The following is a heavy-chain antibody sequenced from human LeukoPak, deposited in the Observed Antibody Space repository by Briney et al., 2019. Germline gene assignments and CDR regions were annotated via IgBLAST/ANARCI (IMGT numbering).Heavy chain of an antibody. CDR2: INPNSGGT. CDR3: ARVSRETVTGFDY. Sequence: ASVQVSCKASGYTFTGYYMHWVRQAPGQELEWMGWINPNSGGTNYAQKFQGRVTMTRDTSISTAYMELSRLRSDDTAVYYCARVSRETVTGFDYWGQGTLVTVSS. J-gene: IGHJ4*02. CDR1: GYTFTGYY. D-gene: IGHD4-17*01. V-gene: IGHV1-2*02.